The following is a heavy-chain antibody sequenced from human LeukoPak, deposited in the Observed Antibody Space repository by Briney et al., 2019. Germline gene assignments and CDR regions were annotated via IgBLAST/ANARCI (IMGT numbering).Heavy chain of an antibody. CDR2: MYSSGST. Sequence: GGSLRLSCAVSGFTVSGNYMSWVRQAPGKGLEWVSVMYSSGSTDYADSVKGRFTISRDNSKNTLYLQMNGLGAEDTAVYYCAREGGPYSSTLRGQWGQGTPVTLSS. CDR3: AREGGPYSSTLRGQ. D-gene: IGHD6-19*01. J-gene: IGHJ4*02. V-gene: IGHV3-53*01. CDR1: GFTVSGNY.